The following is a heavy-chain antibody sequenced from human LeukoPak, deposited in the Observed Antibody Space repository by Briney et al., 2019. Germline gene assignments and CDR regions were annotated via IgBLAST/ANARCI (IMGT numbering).Heavy chain of an antibody. J-gene: IGHJ6*04. CDR3: ARGGPYYYGSGGCCGMDV. CDR1: GFTFSSYA. Sequence: GGSLRLSCAASGFTFSSYAMHWVRQAPGKGLEWVAVISYDGSNKYYADSVKGRFTISRDNSKNTLYLQMNSLRAEDTAVYYCARGGPYYYGSGGCCGMDVWGKGTTVTVSS. CDR2: ISYDGSNK. D-gene: IGHD3-10*01. V-gene: IGHV3-30*04.